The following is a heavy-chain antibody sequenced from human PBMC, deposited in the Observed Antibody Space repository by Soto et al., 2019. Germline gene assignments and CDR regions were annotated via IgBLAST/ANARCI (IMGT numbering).Heavy chain of an antibody. CDR3: ARGRYGDY. V-gene: IGHV1-18*01. D-gene: IGHD1-1*01. CDR1: GYTFTSYG. CDR2: ISAHNGNT. Sequence: QVHLVQSGAEVKKPGASVKVSCKASGYTFTSYGITWVRQAPGQGLEWMGWISAHNGNTDYAPKLQGRDIVTRDTSTSTAYMELRSLRSDDTAVYYCARGRYGDYWGQGVLVTVST. J-gene: IGHJ4*02.